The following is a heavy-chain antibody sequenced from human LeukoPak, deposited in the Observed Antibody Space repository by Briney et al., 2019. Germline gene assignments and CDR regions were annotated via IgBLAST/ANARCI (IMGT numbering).Heavy chain of an antibody. CDR1: GGSFSGYY. Sequence: SETLSLTCAVYGGSFSGYYWSWLRQPPGKGLEWIGEINHSGSTNYNPSLKSRVTISVDTSKNQFSLKLSSVTAADTAVYYCAATIFYGVVIMSFDYWGQGTLVTVSS. V-gene: IGHV4-34*01. CDR3: AATIFYGVVIMSFDY. CDR2: INHSGST. J-gene: IGHJ4*02. D-gene: IGHD3-3*01.